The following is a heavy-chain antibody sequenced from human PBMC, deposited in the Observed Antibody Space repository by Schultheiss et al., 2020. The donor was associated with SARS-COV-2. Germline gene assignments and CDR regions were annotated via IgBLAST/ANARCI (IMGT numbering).Heavy chain of an antibody. CDR1: GGSISSGGYY. CDR3: ARGRILPRLRFLEWSYHDAFDI. Sequence: SETLSLTCTVSGGSISSGGYYWGWIRQPPGKGLEWIGYIYYSGSTNYNPSLKSRVTISVDTSKNQFSLKLSSVTAADTAVYYCARGRILPRLRFLEWSYHDAFDIWGQGTMVTVSS. CDR2: IYYSGST. D-gene: IGHD3-3*01. J-gene: IGHJ3*02. V-gene: IGHV4-61*08.